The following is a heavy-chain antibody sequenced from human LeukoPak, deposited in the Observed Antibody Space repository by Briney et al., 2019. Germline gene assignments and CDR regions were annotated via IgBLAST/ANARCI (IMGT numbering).Heavy chain of an antibody. J-gene: IGHJ4*02. CDR3: ARSRGYRKYYFDY. CDR2: INHSGST. V-gene: IGHV4-34*01. D-gene: IGHD5-18*01. Sequence: PSETLSLTCAVYGGSFSGYCWSWIRQPPGKGLEWIGEINHSGSTNYNPSLKSRVTISVDTSKNQFSLKLSSVTAADTAVYYCARSRGYRKYYFDYWGQGTLVTVSS. CDR1: GGSFSGYC.